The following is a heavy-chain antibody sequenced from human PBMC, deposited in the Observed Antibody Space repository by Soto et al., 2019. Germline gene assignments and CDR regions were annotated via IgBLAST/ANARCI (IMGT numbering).Heavy chain of an antibody. CDR1: GFTFSSYW. D-gene: IGHD4-17*01. J-gene: IGHJ5*02. CDR3: ATYDYGWFDP. CDR2: IKQDGSEE. Sequence: EVQLVESGGGLVQPGGSLRLSCAASGFTFSSYWMSWVRQAPGKGLEWVASIKQDGSEEYYVDSVEGRFTISRDNAKNSLYLQMSSLRAEDTAVYHCATYDYGWFDPWGQGTLVTVSS. V-gene: IGHV3-7*05.